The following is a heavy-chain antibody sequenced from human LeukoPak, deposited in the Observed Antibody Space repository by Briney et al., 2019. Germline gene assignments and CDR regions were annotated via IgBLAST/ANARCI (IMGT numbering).Heavy chain of an antibody. D-gene: IGHD3-22*01. CDR2: IYSGGST. CDR3: AKATYYYESSGYSRYFNY. V-gene: IGHV3-53*01. CDR1: GFTVSSNY. Sequence: TGGSLRLSCAASGFTVSSNYMSWVRQAPGKGLEWVSVIYSGGSTYYADSVKGRFTISRDKCKNTLYLQMNSLRAEDTAVYYCAKATYYYESSGYSRYFNYWGQGTLVTASS. J-gene: IGHJ4*02.